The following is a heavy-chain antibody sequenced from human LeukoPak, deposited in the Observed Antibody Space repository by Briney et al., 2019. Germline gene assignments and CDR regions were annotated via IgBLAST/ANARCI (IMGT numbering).Heavy chain of an antibody. CDR3: ARGGVVADNWFDP. CDR1: GFTFSDYS. Sequence: PGGSLRLSCAASGFTFSDYSMDWVRQAPGKGLEWVSSISSSSSYIYYADSVKGRFTISRDNAKNSLYLQMNSLRAEDTAVYYCARGGVVADNWFDPWGQGTLVTVSS. D-gene: IGHD2-15*01. V-gene: IGHV3-21*01. J-gene: IGHJ5*02. CDR2: ISSSSSYI.